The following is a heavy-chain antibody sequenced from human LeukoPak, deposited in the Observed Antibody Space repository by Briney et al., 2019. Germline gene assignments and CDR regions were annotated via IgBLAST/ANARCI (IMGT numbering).Heavy chain of an antibody. V-gene: IGHV3-30*04. J-gene: IGHJ6*03. D-gene: IGHD2-21*02. CDR2: ISYDGSNK. CDR1: GFTFSSYA. Sequence: GSLRLSCAASGFTFSSYAMHWVRQAPGKGLEWVAVISYDGSNKYYADSVKGRFTISRDNSKNTLYLQMNSLRAEDTAVYYCAKEGCGGDCHMDVWGKGTTVIVSS. CDR3: AKEGCGGDCHMDV.